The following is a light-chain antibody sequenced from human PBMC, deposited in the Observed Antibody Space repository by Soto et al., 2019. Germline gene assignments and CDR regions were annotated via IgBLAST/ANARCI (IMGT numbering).Light chain of an antibody. V-gene: IGLV1-44*01. Sequence: QSVLTQPPSASGTPGQRVGISCSGSSSNIGSNTVAWYQQHPGAAPKLLIYYNNQRPSGVPDRFSGSKSGTSASLAISGLQSEDEADYYCSTWDDSLNALFGGGTKLTVL. CDR1: SSNIGSNT. CDR2: YNN. CDR3: STWDDSLNAL. J-gene: IGLJ2*01.